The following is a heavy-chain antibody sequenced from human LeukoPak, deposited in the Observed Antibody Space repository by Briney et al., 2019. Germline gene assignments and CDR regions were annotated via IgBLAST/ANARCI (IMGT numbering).Heavy chain of an antibody. Sequence: SVKVSCRASGGTFSSYAISWVRQAPGQGLEWMRGIIPIFGTANYAQKFQGRVTITADKSTSTAYMELSSLRSEDTAVYYCAREYRHFYCSSTSCYNSSWFDPWGQGTLVTVSS. J-gene: IGHJ5*02. D-gene: IGHD2-2*02. CDR3: AREYRHFYCSSTSCYNSSWFDP. CDR2: IIPIFGTA. CDR1: GGTFSSYA. V-gene: IGHV1-69*06.